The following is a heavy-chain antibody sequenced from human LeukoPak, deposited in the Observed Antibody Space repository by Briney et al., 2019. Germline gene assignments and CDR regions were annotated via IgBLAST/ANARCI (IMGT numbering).Heavy chain of an antibody. CDR2: IYHSGNT. Sequence: PSETLSLTCTVSGYSISSGYYWDWIRQPPGKGLEWIGSIYHSGNTYYNPSLKSRVTVSVDTSKNQFSLKLSSVTAADTAVYYCARGNAFDICGQGTMVTVSS. J-gene: IGHJ3*02. CDR3: ARGNAFDI. CDR1: GYSISSGYY. V-gene: IGHV4-38-2*02. D-gene: IGHD3-10*01.